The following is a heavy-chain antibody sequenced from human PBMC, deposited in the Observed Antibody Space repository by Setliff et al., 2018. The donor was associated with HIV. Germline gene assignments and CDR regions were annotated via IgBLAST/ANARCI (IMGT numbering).Heavy chain of an antibody. CDR2: IYTSGST. J-gene: IGHJ2*01. CDR3: AGSSPSVVDAFDI. CDR1: GGSISSGSYY. Sequence: PSETLSLTCTVSGGSISSGSYYWSWIRQPAGKGLECIGRIYTSGSTNYNPSLKSRVTISLDTSKNQFSLKLSSVTAADTAVYFCAGSSPSVVDAFDIWGRGTLVTVSS. D-gene: IGHD6-6*01. V-gene: IGHV4-61*02.